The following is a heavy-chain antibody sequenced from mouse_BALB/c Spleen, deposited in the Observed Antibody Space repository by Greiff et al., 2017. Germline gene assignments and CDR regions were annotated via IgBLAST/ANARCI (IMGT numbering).Heavy chain of an antibody. D-gene: IGHD2-4*01. CDR1: GFAFSSYD. CDR3: ARRSDYDGFDY. V-gene: IGHV5-12-1*01. J-gene: IGHJ2*01. Sequence: EVQLVESGGGLVKPGGSLKLSCAASGFAFSSYDMSWVRQTPEKRLEWVAYISSGGGSTYYPDTVKGRFTISRDNAKNTLYLQMSSLKSEDTAMYYCARRSDYDGFDYWGQGTTLTVSS. CDR2: ISSGGGST.